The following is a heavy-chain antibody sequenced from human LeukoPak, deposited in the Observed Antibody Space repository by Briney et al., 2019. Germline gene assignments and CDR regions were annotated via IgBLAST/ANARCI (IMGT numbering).Heavy chain of an antibody. J-gene: IGHJ4*02. CDR1: GFTVSSFG. Sequence: GGSLILSCSASGFTVSSFGMNWVRQAPGKGLEWVSTMSGDATSTYYADSVKGRFTISRDNSKNTLYLQMNSLRDEDTAVYYCAKRTSGSSWYSSYCWGQGTLVTVSS. D-gene: IGHD6-13*01. CDR3: AKRTSGSSWYSSYC. V-gene: IGHV3-23*01. CDR2: MSGDATST.